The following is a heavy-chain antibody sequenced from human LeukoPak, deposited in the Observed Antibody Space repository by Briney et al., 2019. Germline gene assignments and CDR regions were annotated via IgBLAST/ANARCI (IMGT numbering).Heavy chain of an antibody. D-gene: IGHD6-13*01. Sequence: SQTLSLTCTVSGGSISSGDHYWSWIRQPPGKGLEWIGYIYYSGSTYYNPSLKSRVTISVDTSKNQFSLKLSSVTAADTAVYYCARDLGYSSSGGGFDYWGQGTLVTVSS. V-gene: IGHV4-30-4*08. J-gene: IGHJ4*02. CDR2: IYYSGST. CDR3: ARDLGYSSSGGGFDY. CDR1: GGSISSGDHY.